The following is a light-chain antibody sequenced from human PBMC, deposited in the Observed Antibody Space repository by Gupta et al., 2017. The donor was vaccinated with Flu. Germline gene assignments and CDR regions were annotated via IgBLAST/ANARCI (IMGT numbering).Light chain of an antibody. V-gene: IGKV2D-29*01. Sequence: PLSLSVTPGQPASISCNASQRPLIYLHWYLQKPGQPPQLLIYEGSKRGSGMPDKFSGSGSGTDFTLNISRVEAEDVGVYYCKQCVQRPSTFGRGTTVEI. J-gene: IGKJ4*01. CDR1: QRPLIY. CDR3: KQCVQRPST. CDR2: EGS.